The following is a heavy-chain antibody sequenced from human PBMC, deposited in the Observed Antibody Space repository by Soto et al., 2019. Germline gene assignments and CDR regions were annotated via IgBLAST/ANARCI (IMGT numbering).Heavy chain of an antibody. D-gene: IGHD3-10*01. CDR3: AARRGTFSGDYYYYGMDV. V-gene: IGHV1-58*01. J-gene: IGHJ6*02. Sequence: SVKVSCKASGFTFTSSAVQWVRQARGQRLEWIGWIVVGSGNTNYAQKFQERVTITRHMSTSTAYMELSSLRSEDTAVYYCAARRGTFSGDYYYYGMDVWGQGTTVTVSS. CDR2: IVVGSGNT. CDR1: GFTFTSSA.